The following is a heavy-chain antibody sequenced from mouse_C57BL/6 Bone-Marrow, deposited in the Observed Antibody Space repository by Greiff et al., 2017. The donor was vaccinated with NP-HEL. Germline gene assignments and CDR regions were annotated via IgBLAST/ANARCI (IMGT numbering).Heavy chain of an antibody. V-gene: IGHV1-64*01. CDR1: GYTFTSYW. CDR2: IHPNSGST. Sequence: VQLQQPGAELVKPGASVKLSCKASGYTFTSYWMHWVKQRPGPGLEWIGMIHPNSGSTNYNEKFKSKATLTVDKSSSTAYMQLSSLTSEDSAVYYCARSPYYSIAWFAYWGQGTLVTVSA. D-gene: IGHD2-5*01. J-gene: IGHJ3*01. CDR3: ARSPYYSIAWFAY.